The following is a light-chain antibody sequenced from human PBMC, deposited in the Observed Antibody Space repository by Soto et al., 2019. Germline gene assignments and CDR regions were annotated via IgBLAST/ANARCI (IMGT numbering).Light chain of an antibody. Sequence: EIVLTQSPATLSLSPGERATLSCRASQSVGNYLAWYQQKPGQAPRLLIYDASNRATGIPARFRGSGSGTDFTLTISRLEPEEFAVDYCQQRTFWPPDVTFGQGTKVEIK. CDR1: QSVGNY. CDR3: QQRTFWPPDVT. CDR2: DAS. V-gene: IGKV3-11*01. J-gene: IGKJ1*01.